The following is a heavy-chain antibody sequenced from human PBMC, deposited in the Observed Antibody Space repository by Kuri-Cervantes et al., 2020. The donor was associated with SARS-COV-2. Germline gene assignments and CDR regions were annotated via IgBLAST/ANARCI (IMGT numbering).Heavy chain of an antibody. J-gene: IGHJ4*02. CDR2: IYTSGST. CDR3: ARGAEGSPFDH. Sequence: GSLRLSCTVSGGSISSYYWSWIRQPAGKGLEWIGRIYTSGSTNYNPSLKSRVTMSVDTSKNQFSLKLSSVTAADTAVYYCARGAEGSPFDHWGQGTLVTVSS. D-gene: IGHD6-13*01. CDR1: GGSISSYY. V-gene: IGHV4-4*07.